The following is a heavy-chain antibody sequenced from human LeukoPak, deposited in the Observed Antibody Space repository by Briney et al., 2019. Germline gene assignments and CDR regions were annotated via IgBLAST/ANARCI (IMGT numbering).Heavy chain of an antibody. Sequence: PSETLSLTCAVYGASFSGYYWSWIRQPPGKGLEWIGELNHSGSTNYNPSLKSRVTISVDTSKNQFSLKLSSVTAADTAVYYCVRGEGWFDPWGQGTLVTVSS. CDR1: GASFSGYY. CDR2: LNHSGST. CDR3: VRGEGWFDP. V-gene: IGHV4-34*01. J-gene: IGHJ5*02.